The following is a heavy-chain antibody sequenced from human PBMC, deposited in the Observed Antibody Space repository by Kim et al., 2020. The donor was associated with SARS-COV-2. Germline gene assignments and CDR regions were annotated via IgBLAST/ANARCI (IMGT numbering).Heavy chain of an antibody. J-gene: IGHJ4*02. CDR3: ARGPGPTDY. CDR2: INTRTGNP. CDR1: GYTFTTNP. V-gene: IGHV7-4-1*01. Sequence: ASVKVSCKASGYTFTTNPINWVRQAPGQGLEWMGWINTRTGNPMYAQGFTGRSALSLDTSVSTAYLEIRGLKAEDTAVYYCARGPGPTDYWGQGTLVTVS.